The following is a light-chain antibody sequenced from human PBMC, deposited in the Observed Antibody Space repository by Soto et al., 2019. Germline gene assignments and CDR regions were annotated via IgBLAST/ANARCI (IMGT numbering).Light chain of an antibody. CDR3: GSYTRSNSVI. Sequence: QSALTQPASVSGSPGQSIAISCTGTSSDIGAYAYVSWYQQHPVKIPKLIVFDVNYRPSGVSSRFSGSKSGNTASLTISGLQAEDEADYYCGSYTRSNSVIFGGGTKLTVL. J-gene: IGLJ2*01. V-gene: IGLV2-14*03. CDR2: DVN. CDR1: SSDIGAYAY.